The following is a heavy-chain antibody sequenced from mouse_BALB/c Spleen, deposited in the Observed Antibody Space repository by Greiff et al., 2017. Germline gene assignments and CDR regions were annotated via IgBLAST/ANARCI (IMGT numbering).Heavy chain of an antibody. J-gene: IGHJ3*01. Sequence: VQLVESGPGLVAPSQSLSITCTVSGFSLTGYGVNWVRQPPGKGLEWLGMIWGDGSTDYNSALKSRLSISKDNSKSQVFLKMNSLQTDDTARYYCARDGRYDEGRFAYWGQGTLVTVSA. CDR1: GFSLTGYG. D-gene: IGHD2-14*01. V-gene: IGHV2-6-7*01. CDR3: ARDGRYDEGRFAY. CDR2: IWGDGST.